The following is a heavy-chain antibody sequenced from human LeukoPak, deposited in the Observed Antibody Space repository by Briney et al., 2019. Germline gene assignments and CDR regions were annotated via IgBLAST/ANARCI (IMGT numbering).Heavy chain of an antibody. V-gene: IGHV4-39*01. CDR2: IYHTGST. CDR3: ARPIRSRDNNWFDP. CDR1: GGSFSSTSYY. J-gene: IGHJ5*02. D-gene: IGHD3-10*01. Sequence: SETLSLTCTVSGGSFSSTSYYWGWIRQPPGKGLEWIANIYHTGSTYYNPSLKSRVTISVDTSANQFSLKLNSVTAADTAVYYCARPIRSRDNNWFDPWGQGTLVIVSS.